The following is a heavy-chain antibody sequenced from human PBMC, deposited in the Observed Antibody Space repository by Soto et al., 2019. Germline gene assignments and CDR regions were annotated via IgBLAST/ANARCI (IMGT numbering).Heavy chain of an antibody. Sequence: ASVKVSCKASGYTFTSYGISWVRQAPGQGLEWMGWISAYNGNTNYAQKLQGRVTMTTDTSTSTAYMELRSLRSEDTAVYYCASSIVVVTALDYWGQGTLVTVSS. CDR3: ASSIVVVTALDY. CDR1: GYTFTSYG. V-gene: IGHV1-18*01. D-gene: IGHD2-21*02. CDR2: ISAYNGNT. J-gene: IGHJ4*02.